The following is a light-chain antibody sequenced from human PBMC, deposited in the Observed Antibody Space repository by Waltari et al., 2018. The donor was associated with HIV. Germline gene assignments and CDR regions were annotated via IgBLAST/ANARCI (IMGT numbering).Light chain of an antibody. CDR1: QSVNSY. V-gene: IGKV3-15*01. CDR3: QQFIFWPFT. Sequence: EIVMTQSPATLSVSLGERATLSCRASQSVNSYLAWYKQKPGQAPRLLIYDASTRATGVPARFSGSGSGTEFTLTISTLQSEDFAVYYCQQFIFWPFTFGQGTKLEI. CDR2: DAS. J-gene: IGKJ2*01.